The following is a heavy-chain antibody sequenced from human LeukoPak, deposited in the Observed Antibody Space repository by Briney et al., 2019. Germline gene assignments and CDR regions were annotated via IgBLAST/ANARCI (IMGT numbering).Heavy chain of an antibody. D-gene: IGHD1-26*01. CDR2: IYTSGST. V-gene: IGHV4-4*07. J-gene: IGHJ4*02. CDR1: GGSISSYY. CDR3: ARGPQNSGSYYFDY. Sequence: PSETLSLTCTVSGGSISSYYWSWIRQPAGKGLEWIGRIYTSGSTNYNPSLKSRVTMSVDTSKNQFSLKLSSVTAADTAVYYCARGPQNSGSYYFDYWGQGTLVTVSS.